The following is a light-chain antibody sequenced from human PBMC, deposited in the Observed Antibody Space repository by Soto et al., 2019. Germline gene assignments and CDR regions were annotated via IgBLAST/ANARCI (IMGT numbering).Light chain of an antibody. Sequence: QLVLTQSPSASASLGASVKLTCTLSSGHSNNAIAWHQQEPEKGPRYLMRLNSDGSHTKGDGIPDRFSGSSSGAERYLTISSLHSEDEADYYCQTWGTGTVVFGGGTKLTVL. CDR3: QTWGTGTVV. V-gene: IGLV4-69*01. J-gene: IGLJ2*01. CDR1: SGHSNNA. CDR2: LNSDGSH.